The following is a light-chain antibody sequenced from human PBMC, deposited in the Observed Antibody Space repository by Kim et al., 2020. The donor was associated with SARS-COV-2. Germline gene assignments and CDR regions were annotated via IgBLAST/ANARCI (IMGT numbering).Light chain of an antibody. V-gene: IGLV3-9*01. CDR2: RND. Sequence: SYELTQPLSVSVALGQTARITCGGNNIGSKKVNWYQQKPGQAPILVIYRNDNRPSGIPERFSGSNSGNTATLTISRAQVGDEADYYCQVWDSYTGVFGGGTQLTVL. CDR3: QVWDSYTGV. CDR1: NIGSKK. J-gene: IGLJ3*02.